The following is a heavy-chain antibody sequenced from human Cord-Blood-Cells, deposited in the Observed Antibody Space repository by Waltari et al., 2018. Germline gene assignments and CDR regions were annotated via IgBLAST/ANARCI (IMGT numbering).Heavy chain of an antibody. J-gene: IGHJ4*02. D-gene: IGHD3-3*01. V-gene: IGHV4-34*01. CDR1: GGSFSGYY. Sequence: QVQLQQWGAGLLQPSETLSLTCAVSGGSFSGYYWSWIRQPPGKGLEWIGEINHSGSTNYNPSLKSRVTISVDTSKNQFSLKLSSVIAADTAVYYCARGDYDFWSGYYFDYWGQGTLVTVSS. CDR2: INHSGST. CDR3: ARGDYDFWSGYYFDY.